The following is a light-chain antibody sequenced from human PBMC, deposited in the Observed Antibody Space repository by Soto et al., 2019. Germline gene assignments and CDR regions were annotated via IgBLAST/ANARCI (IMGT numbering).Light chain of an antibody. Sequence: SALTQPASVSGSPGQSITISCTGTSNDVCGYNYVSWYQQHPGKAPKLMIYDVSNRPSGVSNRFSGSKSGNTASLTISGLQAEDEADYYCSSYTSSSTLAYVFGTGTKVTVL. CDR2: DVS. J-gene: IGLJ1*01. CDR1: SNDVCGYNY. CDR3: SSYTSSSTLAYV. V-gene: IGLV2-14*01.